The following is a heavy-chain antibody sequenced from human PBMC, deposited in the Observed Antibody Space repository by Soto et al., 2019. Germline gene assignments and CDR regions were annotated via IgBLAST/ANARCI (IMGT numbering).Heavy chain of an antibody. V-gene: IGHV3-48*03. CDR2: ISSSGSTI. Sequence: GGSLRLSCAAYGFTFSSYEMKWVRQAPGKGMEWVSYISSSGSTIYYADSVKGRFTISRDNAKKSLYLQMNSLRAADTAFYSCSRRYSSSRPFAYWGQGTLFTVS. CDR1: GFTFSSYE. D-gene: IGHD6-6*01. CDR3: SRRYSSSRPFAY. J-gene: IGHJ4*02.